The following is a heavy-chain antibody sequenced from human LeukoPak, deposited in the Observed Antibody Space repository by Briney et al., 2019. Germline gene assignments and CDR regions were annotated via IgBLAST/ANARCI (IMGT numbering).Heavy chain of an antibody. D-gene: IGHD5-24*01. CDR1: GGSISSSSYY. CDR3: ARLRRDGYNKLDYYFDY. Sequence: SETLSLTCTVSGGSISSSSYYWGWIRQPPGKGLEWIGSIYYSGSTYYNPSLKSRVTISVDTSKNQFSLKLSSVTAADTAVYYCARLRRDGYNKLDYYFDYWGQGTLVTVSS. V-gene: IGHV4-39*01. J-gene: IGHJ4*02. CDR2: IYYSGST.